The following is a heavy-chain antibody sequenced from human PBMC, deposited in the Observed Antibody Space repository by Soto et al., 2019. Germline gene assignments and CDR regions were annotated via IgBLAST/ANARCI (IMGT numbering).Heavy chain of an antibody. V-gene: IGHV4-34*01. CDR3: ARAQDIVVVPAVRPGGMDV. CDR2: INHSGST. D-gene: IGHD2-2*01. J-gene: IGHJ6*02. CDR1: GGSFSGYY. Sequence: QVQLQQWGAGLLKPSETLSLTCAVYGGSFSGYYWSWIRQPPGKGLEWIGEINHSGSTNYNPSLKSRVTISVDTSKNQFSLKLSSVTAADTTVYYCARAQDIVVVPAVRPGGMDVWGQGTTVTVSS.